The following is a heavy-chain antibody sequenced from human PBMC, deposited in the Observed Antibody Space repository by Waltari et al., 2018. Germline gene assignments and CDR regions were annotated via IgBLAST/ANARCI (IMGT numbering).Heavy chain of an antibody. D-gene: IGHD2-2*01. V-gene: IGHV3-23*01. J-gene: IGHJ2*01. Sequence: EVQLLESGGGLVQPGGSLRLSCAASGFTFRTYAISWVRQPPGKGLEWVSGISASDGASTFYAESVKGRFTISRDNSKNTLYLSMNNVRAEDTAVYYCAKEGALVVIPEGYFDLWGRGTLVTVSS. CDR2: ISASDGAST. CDR1: GFTFRTYA. CDR3: AKEGALVVIPEGYFDL.